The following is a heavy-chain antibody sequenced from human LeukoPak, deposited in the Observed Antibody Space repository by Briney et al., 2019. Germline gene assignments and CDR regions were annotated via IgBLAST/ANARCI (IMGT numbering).Heavy chain of an antibody. CDR1: GFTFSSYA. D-gene: IGHD3-22*01. CDR3: ARGGYYYDSSLDY. Sequence: GGSLRLSCAASGFTFSSYAMHWVRQAPGKGLEWVAVISYDGSNKYYADSVKGRFTISRDNSKNTLYLQMNSLRAEDTAVYYCARGGYYYDSSLDYWGQGTLATVSS. V-gene: IGHV3-30*04. CDR2: ISYDGSNK. J-gene: IGHJ4*02.